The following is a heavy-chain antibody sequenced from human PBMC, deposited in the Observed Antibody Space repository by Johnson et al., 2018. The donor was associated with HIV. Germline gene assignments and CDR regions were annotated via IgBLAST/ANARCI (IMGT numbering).Heavy chain of an antibody. CDR2: ISYDGSNK. CDR3: AGSGGIVVGENAFDI. D-gene: IGHD2-15*01. Sequence: VQLVESGGGVVQPGRSLRLSCAASGFTFSSYAMHWVRQAPGKGLEWVAVISYDGSNKYYADSVEGRFTVSRDNSENKLYLQMNSLRAEDTAVYYCAGSGGIVVGENAFDIWGQGTMVTVSS. V-gene: IGHV3-30-3*01. J-gene: IGHJ3*02. CDR1: GFTFSSYA.